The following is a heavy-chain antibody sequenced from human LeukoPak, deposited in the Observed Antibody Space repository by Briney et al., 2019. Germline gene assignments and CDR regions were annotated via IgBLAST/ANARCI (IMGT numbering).Heavy chain of an antibody. D-gene: IGHD5-18*01. CDR1: GFTFSSYS. CDR3: ARGSGVQVWSSLGY. CDR2: ISSSGSYI. Sequence: PGGSLRLSCAASGFTFSSYSVNWVRQAPGKGLAWVSPISSSGSYIYYADSVKGRFTFSRDNAKNSLYLQMNSLRAEDTAVYYCARGSGVQVWSSLGYWGQGTLVTVSS. V-gene: IGHV3-21*01. J-gene: IGHJ4*02.